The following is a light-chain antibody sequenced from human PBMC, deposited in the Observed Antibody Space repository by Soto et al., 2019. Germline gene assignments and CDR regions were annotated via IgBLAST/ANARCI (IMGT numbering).Light chain of an antibody. CDR3: QQYGGSMT. Sequence: EIVLTQSPGTLSLSPGDTATLSCRASQSLSSNYLAWYQQRPGQAPKLLIYDISSRATGIPDRFSGSGSGTDFTLTITRLYSEDFAVYYCQQYGGSMTFGQGTRLEIE. J-gene: IGKJ5*01. CDR1: QSLSSNY. V-gene: IGKV3-20*01. CDR2: DIS.